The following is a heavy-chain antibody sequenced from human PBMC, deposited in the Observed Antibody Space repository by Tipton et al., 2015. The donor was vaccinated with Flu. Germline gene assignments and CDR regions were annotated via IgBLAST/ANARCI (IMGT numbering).Heavy chain of an antibody. CDR3: ARLSFYDVDLKNFYFDY. D-gene: IGHD3-10*02. J-gene: IGHJ4*02. V-gene: IGHV4-4*07. Sequence: TLSLTCTVSGGSISGFYWSWIRQPAGKGLEWIGRIYTTGTTKYKASLKSRVTMSVDTSKNQFSLMLRSVTAADTAMFYGARLSFYDVDLKNFYFDYWGQGTLVTVSS. CDR2: IYTTGTT. CDR1: GGSISGFY.